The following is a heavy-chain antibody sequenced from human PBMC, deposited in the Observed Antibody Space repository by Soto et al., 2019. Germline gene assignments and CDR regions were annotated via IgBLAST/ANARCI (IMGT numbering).Heavy chain of an antibody. V-gene: IGHV4-31*03. CDR1: GASISSGGYY. D-gene: IGHD5-18*01. J-gene: IGHJ4*02. CDR2: IYYSGIS. CDR3: ARTEWIQLWFDY. Sequence: QVQLLESGPGLVKPSQTLSLICNVSGASISSGGYYWSWIRQRPGGGLEWLGFIYYSGISHYNPSLKCRATISVDTSKNQFSLKLISVTAADTAVYYCARTEWIQLWFDYWGQGALVTVS.